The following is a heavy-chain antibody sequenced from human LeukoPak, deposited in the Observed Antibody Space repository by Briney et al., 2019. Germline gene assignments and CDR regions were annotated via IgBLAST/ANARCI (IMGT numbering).Heavy chain of an antibody. D-gene: IGHD5-24*01. CDR3: AKDDAWLQYGN. Sequence: GGSLRPSCAASGFIFRNYGMHWVRQAPGKGLEWVTFMAYDGSKKYYADSVKGRFTIYRDNSRNTLYLQMNSLRPEDTAVYYCAKDDAWLQYGNWGRGTLVTVSS. CDR1: GFIFRNYG. J-gene: IGHJ4*02. V-gene: IGHV3-30*18. CDR2: MAYDGSKK.